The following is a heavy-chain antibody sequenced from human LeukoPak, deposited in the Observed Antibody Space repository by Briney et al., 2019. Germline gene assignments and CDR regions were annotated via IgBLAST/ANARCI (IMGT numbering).Heavy chain of an antibody. V-gene: IGHV1-69*13. J-gene: IGHJ6*03. CDR2: GIPIFGTS. D-gene: IGHD3-22*01. CDR3: ARGPYDSRGRDYYYYYMDV. Sequence: ASVKVSCKASGGTFSSYAISWVRQAPGQGLEWMGGGIPIFGTSDYEQEYQARGRIIADESTSNAYMELSSLRSEDTAVYYCARGPYDSRGRDYYYYYMDVWGKGTTVTVSS. CDR1: GGTFSSYA.